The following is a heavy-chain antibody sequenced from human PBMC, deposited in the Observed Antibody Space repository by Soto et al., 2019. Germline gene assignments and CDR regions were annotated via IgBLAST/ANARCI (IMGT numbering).Heavy chain of an antibody. CDR2: ISAYNGNT. CDR3: ASVHQMIGYCSSTSCYSYWFDP. CDR1: GYTFTSYG. D-gene: IGHD2-2*02. J-gene: IGHJ5*02. V-gene: IGHV1-18*01. Sequence: QVPLVQSGAEVKKPGASVKVSCKASGYTFTSYGISWVRQAPGQGLEWMGWISAYNGNTNYAQKLQGRVTMTTDTSTSTAYMELRSLRSDDTAVYYCASVHQMIGYCSSTSCYSYWFDPWGQGTLVTVSS.